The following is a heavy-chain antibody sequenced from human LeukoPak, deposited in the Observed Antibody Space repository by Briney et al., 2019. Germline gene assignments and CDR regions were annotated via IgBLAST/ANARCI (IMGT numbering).Heavy chain of an antibody. CDR2: FSASGGTT. CDR1: GFTFNNYA. V-gene: IGHV3-23*01. CDR3: AKEPREYCSSTSCPNWFDS. Sequence: GGSLRLSCAASGFTFNNYAMSWVRQAPGAGLEWVSAFSASGGTTYYADSVKGRFTISRDNSENTLFLQMNSLRAEDTAVYYCAKEPREYCSSTSCPNWFDSWGKGTLVTVSS. D-gene: IGHD2-2*01. J-gene: IGHJ5*01.